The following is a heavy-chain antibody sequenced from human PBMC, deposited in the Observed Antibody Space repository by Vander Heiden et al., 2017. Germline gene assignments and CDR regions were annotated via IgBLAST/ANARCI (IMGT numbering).Heavy chain of an antibody. D-gene: IGHD1-26*01. V-gene: IGHV3-43*01. CDR2: ISWDGGST. Sequence: EVQLVESGGVVVQPGGSLRLSCAASGFTFDDYTMHWVRQAPGKGLEWVSLISWDGGSTYYADSVKGRFTISRDNSKNSLYLQMNSLRTEDTALYYCAKGFDSGSYYYYYYGMDVWGQGTTVTVSS. J-gene: IGHJ6*02. CDR3: AKGFDSGSYYYYYYGMDV. CDR1: GFTFDDYT.